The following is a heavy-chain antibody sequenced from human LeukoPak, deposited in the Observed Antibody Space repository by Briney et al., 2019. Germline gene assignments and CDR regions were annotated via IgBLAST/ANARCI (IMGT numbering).Heavy chain of an antibody. J-gene: IGHJ4*02. D-gene: IGHD3-10*01. CDR1: GFTFSSYA. CDR2: IGGSTGNT. V-gene: IGHV3-23*01. CDR3: ARGARGSGTASDY. Sequence: PGGSLRLSCAASGFTFSSYAMSWVRQAPDKGLEWVSAIGGSTGNTYYADSVKGRFTISRDDSKNTLYLQMNSLRAEDTAVYYCARGARGSGTASDYWGQGTLVTVSS.